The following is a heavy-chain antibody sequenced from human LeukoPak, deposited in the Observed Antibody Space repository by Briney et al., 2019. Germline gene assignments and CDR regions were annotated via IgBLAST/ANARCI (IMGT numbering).Heavy chain of an antibody. D-gene: IGHD3-22*01. CDR3: ARGSLDLYYCDSSGFPYYYYYMDV. CDR2: IYYSGRT. V-gene: IGHV4-59*01. CDR1: GGSISNYY. J-gene: IGHJ6*03. Sequence: SETLSLTCTVSGGSISNYYWSWVRQPPGKGLEWIGYIYYSGRTSYNPSLNSRVTISVDTSEKQFSLRLSSVTAADTAVYYCARGSLDLYYCDSSGFPYYYYYMDVWGKGTTVTVS.